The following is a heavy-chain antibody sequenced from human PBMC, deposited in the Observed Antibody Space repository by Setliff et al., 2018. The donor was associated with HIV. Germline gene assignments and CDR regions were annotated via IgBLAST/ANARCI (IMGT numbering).Heavy chain of an antibody. V-gene: IGHV4-38-2*02. CDR2: IYHSGIT. J-gene: IGHJ3*02. Sequence: SETLSLTCSVSGYSISSGYYWGWIRQPPGKGLEWIGSIYHSGITYYNSSLKSRVTISVDTSKNQFSLNLTSVTAADTAVYYCARLGYSGSLVGAFDIWGQGTMVTVSS. D-gene: IGHD1-26*01. CDR1: GYSISSGYY. CDR3: ARLGYSGSLVGAFDI.